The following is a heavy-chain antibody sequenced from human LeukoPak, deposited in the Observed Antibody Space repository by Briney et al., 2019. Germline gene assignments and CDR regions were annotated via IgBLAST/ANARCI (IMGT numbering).Heavy chain of an antibody. Sequence: SETLSLTCTVTGGSISSGSYYWSWIRQPAGKGLEWIGRIYTSGSTNYNPSLKSRVTISVDTSKNQFSLKLSSVTAADTAVYYCARSVEYSSSSLYFDYWGQGTLVTVSS. CDR3: ARSVEYSSSSLYFDY. J-gene: IGHJ4*02. V-gene: IGHV4-61*02. CDR2: IYTSGST. D-gene: IGHD6-6*01. CDR1: GGSISSGSYY.